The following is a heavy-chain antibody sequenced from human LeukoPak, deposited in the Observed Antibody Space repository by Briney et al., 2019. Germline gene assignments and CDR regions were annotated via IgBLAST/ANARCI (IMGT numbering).Heavy chain of an antibody. D-gene: IGHD2-15*01. CDR3: ARDYYCSGGSCLYFDY. Sequence: GSLRLSCAASGFTFSSYGMHWVRQAPGKGLEWVAVMYYDGISKYYADSVKGRFTISRDNSKNTLYLQMNSLRVEDTAVYYCARDYYCSGGSCLYFDYWGQGTLVTVSS. J-gene: IGHJ4*02. CDR1: GFTFSSYG. CDR2: MYYDGISK. V-gene: IGHV3-33*01.